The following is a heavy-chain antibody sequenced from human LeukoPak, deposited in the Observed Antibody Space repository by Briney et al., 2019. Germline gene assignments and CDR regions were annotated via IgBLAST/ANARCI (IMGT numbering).Heavy chain of an antibody. Sequence: GGSLRLSCAASGFTFSSYWMRWIRQAPGKGLEWVSAISGSGGSTYYADSVKGRLTISRDNSKNTLYLQMNSLRAEETAVYYCAKGGGSSWSSDYYYYGMDVWGQGTTVTVSS. J-gene: IGHJ6*02. D-gene: IGHD6-13*01. CDR1: GFTFSSYW. CDR2: ISGSGGST. CDR3: AKGGGSSWSSDYYYYGMDV. V-gene: IGHV3-23*01.